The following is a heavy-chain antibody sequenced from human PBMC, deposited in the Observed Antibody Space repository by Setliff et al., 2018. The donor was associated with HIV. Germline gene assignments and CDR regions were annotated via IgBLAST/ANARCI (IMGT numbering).Heavy chain of an antibody. D-gene: IGHD4-17*01. CDR2: TYYSGRT. V-gene: IGHV4-59*08. CDR3: VRPRGDYGDDGMYFDY. Sequence: SETLSLTCTVSGGPISSYYWSWIRQPPGKGLEWIGYTYYSGRTNYNPSLKSRVTISVDTSRNQFSLKLSSLTAADTAVYYCVRPRGDYGDDGMYFDYWGQGTLVTVSS. J-gene: IGHJ4*02. CDR1: GGPISSYY.